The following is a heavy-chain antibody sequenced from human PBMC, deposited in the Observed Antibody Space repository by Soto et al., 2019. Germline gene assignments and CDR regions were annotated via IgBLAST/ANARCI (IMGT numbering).Heavy chain of an antibody. CDR3: AKLSCTSSPCYFPGCFDP. V-gene: IGHV4-30-4*01. CDR2: VYYSGSS. J-gene: IGHJ5*02. D-gene: IGHD2-21*02. CDR1: GDYISGGASF. Sequence: PSETLSLTCTFSGDYISGGASFWSWIRQPPGKGLVWIANVYYSGSSYDNPSRKSRCTRSGDTTTNQISLKLKSMTAADTAVYYCAKLSCTSSPCYFPGCFDPWGQGTLVTVSS.